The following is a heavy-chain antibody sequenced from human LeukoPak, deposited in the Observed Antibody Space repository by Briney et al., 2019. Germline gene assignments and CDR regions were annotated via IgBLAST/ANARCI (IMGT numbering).Heavy chain of an antibody. CDR3: ARGYSGYGYDAFDM. Sequence: SETLSLTCTVPAGSISSYYWSWIRQPPGKGLEWIGYIYYSGSTNYNPSLKSRVTISVDTSKNQFSLKLRSVTAADTAVYYCARGYSGYGYDAFDMWGQGTMVTVSS. CDR1: AGSISSYY. J-gene: IGHJ3*02. D-gene: IGHD5-12*01. CDR2: IYYSGST. V-gene: IGHV4-59*01.